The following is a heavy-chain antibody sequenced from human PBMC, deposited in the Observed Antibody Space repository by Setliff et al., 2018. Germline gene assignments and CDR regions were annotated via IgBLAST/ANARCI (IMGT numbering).Heavy chain of an antibody. CDR1: GGSISSSSYY. J-gene: IGHJ3*02. Sequence: PSETLSLTCTVSGGSISSSSYYWGWIRQPPGKGLEWIGSIYYSGSTCYNPSLKSRVTISVDTSKNQFSLKLSSVTAADTAVYYCASRGKQGVLWFGESLGAFDIWGQGTMVTVSS. V-gene: IGHV4-39*01. D-gene: IGHD3-10*01. CDR3: ASRGKQGVLWFGESLGAFDI. CDR2: IYYSGST.